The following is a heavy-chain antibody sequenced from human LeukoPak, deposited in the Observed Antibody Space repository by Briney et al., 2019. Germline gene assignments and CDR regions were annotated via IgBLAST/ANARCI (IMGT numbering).Heavy chain of an antibody. V-gene: IGHV3-23*01. D-gene: IGHD5-18*01. Sequence: GGSLRLSCAASGFTFSSYAMSWVRQAPGKGLEWVSAISGSGGSTYYADSVKGRFTISRDNSKNTLYLQMNSLRVEDTAVYYCARRERLGYSYGRGTLDIWGQGTMVTVSS. CDR1: GFTFSSYA. CDR3: ARRERLGYSYGRGTLDI. J-gene: IGHJ3*02. CDR2: ISGSGGST.